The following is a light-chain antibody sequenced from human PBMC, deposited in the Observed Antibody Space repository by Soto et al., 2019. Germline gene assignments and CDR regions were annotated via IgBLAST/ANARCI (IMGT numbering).Light chain of an antibody. V-gene: IGKV1-5*01. CDR2: DAS. CDR1: QSISSW. Sequence: DTQMTQSPSTLSASVGDRVTITCRASQSISSWLAWYQQKPGKAPKLLIYDASSLESGVPSRFSGSRSGTRFTLTISSLQPEDFATYYCQQYNSYSSTFGQGTKLEIK. CDR3: QQYNSYSST. J-gene: IGKJ2*02.